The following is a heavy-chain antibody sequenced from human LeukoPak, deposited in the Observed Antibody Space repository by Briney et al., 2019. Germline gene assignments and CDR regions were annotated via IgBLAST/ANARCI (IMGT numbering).Heavy chain of an antibody. J-gene: IGHJ4*02. D-gene: IGHD6-13*01. CDR3: ARGGPYSSSWVDY. CDR2: IIPILGIA. Sequence: SVKVSCKASGGTFSSYAISWVRQAPGQGLEWMGRIIPILGIANYAQKFQGRVTITADKSTSTAYMELSSLRSEDTAVYYCARGGPYSSSWVDYWGQGTLVTVSS. CDR1: GGTFSSYA. V-gene: IGHV1-69*04.